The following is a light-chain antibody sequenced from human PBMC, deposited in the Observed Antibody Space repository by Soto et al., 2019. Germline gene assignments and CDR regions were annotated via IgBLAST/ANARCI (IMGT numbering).Light chain of an antibody. V-gene: IGLV1-40*01. Sequence: QSALTQPPSVSGAPGQRVTISCTGSSSNIGAGYDVQWYQQLPGTAPKLLIYGNSNRPSGVPDRFSGSKSGTSASLAITGLQAEDEADYYCQSYDSSLSGSYVFATGTKVTV. CDR1: SSNIGAGYD. CDR3: QSYDSSLSGSYV. J-gene: IGLJ1*01. CDR2: GNS.